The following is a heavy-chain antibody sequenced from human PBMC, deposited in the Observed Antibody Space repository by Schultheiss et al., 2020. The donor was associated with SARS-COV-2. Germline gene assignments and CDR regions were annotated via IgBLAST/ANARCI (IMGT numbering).Heavy chain of an antibody. CDR1: GASISNHY. CDR2: IYGRGTT. CDR3: ARQEGTGAN. D-gene: IGHD3-10*01. J-gene: IGHJ4*02. V-gene: IGHV4-59*08. Sequence: SETLSLTCTVSGASISNHYCTWIRQPPGKGLEWIGYIYGRGTTNYNPSLKSRLTISIDTSKSQFSLHLSSVTAADTAVYYCARQEGTGANWGQGILVTVSS.